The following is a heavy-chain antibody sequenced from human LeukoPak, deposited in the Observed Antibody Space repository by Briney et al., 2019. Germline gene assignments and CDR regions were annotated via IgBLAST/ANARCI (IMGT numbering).Heavy chain of an antibody. CDR3: ARSRRVQWLVLYFDY. D-gene: IGHD6-19*01. CDR2: INPSGGST. V-gene: IGHV1-46*01. Sequence: ASVKVSCKASGYTFTSYYMHWVRQAPGQGLEWVGIINPSGGSTSYAHKFQGRVTMTRNNSNSTAYMQLNRLRSDDTAVYYCARSRRVQWLVLYFDYWGQGTLVTVSS. J-gene: IGHJ4*02. CDR1: GYTFTSYY.